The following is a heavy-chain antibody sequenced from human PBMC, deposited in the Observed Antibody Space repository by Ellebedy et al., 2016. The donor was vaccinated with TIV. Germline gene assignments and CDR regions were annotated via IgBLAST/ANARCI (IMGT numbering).Heavy chain of an antibody. V-gene: IGHV3-48*02. CDR2: ILNTGTTI. J-gene: IGHJ4*02. Sequence: PGGSLRLSCAASGFTXLSYSLHWVPHPPGKVLEWVSSILNTGTTIYYADSVKGRFTISRDNAKNSLSLQMNSLRDEDTEVYYCENDLPKGVEGPCDYWGQGTLVTVSS. CDR3: ENDLPKGVEGPCDY. CDR1: GFTXLSYS. D-gene: IGHD3-3*01.